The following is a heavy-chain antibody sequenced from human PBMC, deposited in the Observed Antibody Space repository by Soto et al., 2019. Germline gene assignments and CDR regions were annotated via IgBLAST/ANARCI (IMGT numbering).Heavy chain of an antibody. CDR1: GGSISSSNW. D-gene: IGHD6-19*01. V-gene: IGHV4-4*02. CDR3: AVGLVTIPYNWFDP. J-gene: IGHJ5*02. CDR2: IYHSGST. Sequence: PSETLSLTCAVSGGSISSSNWWSWVRQPPGKGLEWIGEIYHSGSTNYNPSLKSRVTISVDKSKNQFSLKLSSVTAADTAVYYCAVGLVTIPYNWFDPWGQGTLVTVSS.